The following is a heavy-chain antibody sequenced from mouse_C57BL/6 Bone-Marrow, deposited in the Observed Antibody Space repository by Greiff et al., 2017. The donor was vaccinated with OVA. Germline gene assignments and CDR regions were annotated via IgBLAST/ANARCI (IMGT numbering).Heavy chain of an antibody. CDR1: GYTFTSYW. CDR2: IYPGNSDT. J-gene: IGHJ4*01. CDR3: ARSYSKGYAMDY. D-gene: IGHD2-5*01. Sequence: VQLQQSGTVLARPGASVKMSCKTSGYTFTSYWMHWVKQRPGQGLEWIGAIYPGNSDTSYNQKFKGKAKLTAVTAASTAYMLLSSLTSEDSAVYFCARSYSKGYAMDYWGQGTSVTVSS. V-gene: IGHV1-5*01.